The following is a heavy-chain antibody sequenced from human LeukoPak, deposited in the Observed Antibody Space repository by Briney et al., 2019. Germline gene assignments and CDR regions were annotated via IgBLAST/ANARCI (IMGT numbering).Heavy chain of an antibody. V-gene: IGHV3-30-3*01. CDR1: GFTFNTYA. CDR3: ARRIFQGSSGWYLFDY. CDR2: ISSAGSTK. Sequence: PGTSLRLSCAASGFTFNTYAMHWVRQAAGMGLEWVAVISSAGSTKYYADSMKGRFTVSRDNSENTLYLQMNSLRAEDTAVYYCARRIFQGSSGWYLFDYWGQGTLVTVSS. D-gene: IGHD6-19*01. J-gene: IGHJ4*02.